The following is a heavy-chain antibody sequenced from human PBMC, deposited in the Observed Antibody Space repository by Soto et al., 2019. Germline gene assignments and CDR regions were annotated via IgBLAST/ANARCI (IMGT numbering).Heavy chain of an antibody. CDR1: GFTVSSTY. D-gene: IGHD3-10*01. J-gene: IGHJ4*02. CDR2: IYGGLTT. Sequence: GGSLRLSCAASGFTVSSTYMTWVRQAPGKGLEWVSVIYGGLTTSYADSVKGRFTISRDNVNDTLYLQMNNLRAEDSGLYYCTRGPRPISTGTGAYWGQGTQVTVSS. V-gene: IGHV3-53*01. CDR3: TRGPRPISTGTGAY.